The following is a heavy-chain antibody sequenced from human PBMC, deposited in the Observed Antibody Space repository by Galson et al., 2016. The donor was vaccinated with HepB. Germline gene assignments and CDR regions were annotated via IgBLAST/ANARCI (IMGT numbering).Heavy chain of an antibody. V-gene: IGHV1-18*01. CDR2: ISAYNGNT. Sequence: SVTVSCKASGYTFTSYGISWVRQAPGQGLEWMGWISAYNGNTNYAQKLQGRVTMTTDTSTSTAYMELRSLKSDDTAVYYCARDGLRFLEWLSPHWYFELWGRGTLVTVSS. CDR1: GYTFTSYG. J-gene: IGHJ2*01. D-gene: IGHD3-3*01. CDR3: ARDGLRFLEWLSPHWYFEL.